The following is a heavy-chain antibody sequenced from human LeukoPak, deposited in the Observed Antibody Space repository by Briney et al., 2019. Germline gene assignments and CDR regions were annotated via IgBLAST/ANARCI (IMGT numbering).Heavy chain of an antibody. CDR1: GGSFSGYY. CDR3: AISGGNSGNFDY. V-gene: IGHV4-30-4*01. CDR2: IYYSGST. J-gene: IGHJ4*02. D-gene: IGHD2/OR15-2a*01. Sequence: SETLSLTCAVYGGSFSGYYWSWIRQPPGKGLEWIGYIYYSGSTYYNPSLKSRVTISVDTSKNQFSLNLSSVTAADTAVYYCAISGGNSGNFDYWGQGALVTASS.